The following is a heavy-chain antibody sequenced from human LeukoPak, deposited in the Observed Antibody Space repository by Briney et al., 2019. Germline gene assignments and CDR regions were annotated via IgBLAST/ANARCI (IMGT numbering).Heavy chain of an antibody. J-gene: IGHJ4*02. CDR2: ISGSGDNT. V-gene: IGHV3-23*01. CDR1: GFTFSSQS. Sequence: GGSLRLSCAASGFTFSSQSMTWVRQAPGKGLEWVSGISGSGDNTYYGDSVKGRFTISRDNSKSTMYLQMNSLRVEDTAVYYCVKWTGYGMNWGQGTLVAVSS. D-gene: IGHD3/OR15-3a*01. CDR3: VKWTGYGMN.